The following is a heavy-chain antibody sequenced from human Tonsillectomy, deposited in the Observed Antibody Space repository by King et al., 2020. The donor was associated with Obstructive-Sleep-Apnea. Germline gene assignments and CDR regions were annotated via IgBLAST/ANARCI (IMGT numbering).Heavy chain of an antibody. CDR1: GYSFTSYG. Sequence: QLVQSRAEVKKPGASVKVSCKASGYSFTSYGFSWVRQAPGQGLEWMGWISAYTGNTEYAQKFQGRVTMTTDTSTNTAYMELRSLRSDDTAMYYCARDTGSGSYEDFWGQGTLVTVSS. D-gene: IGHD3-10*01. J-gene: IGHJ4*02. V-gene: IGHV1-18*04. CDR3: ARDTGSGSYEDF. CDR2: ISAYTGNT.